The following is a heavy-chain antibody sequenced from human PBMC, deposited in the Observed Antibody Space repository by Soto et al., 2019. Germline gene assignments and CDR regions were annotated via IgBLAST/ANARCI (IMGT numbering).Heavy chain of an antibody. CDR3: AHINEYYDFWSGAPLPWFDP. D-gene: IGHD3-3*01. CDR1: GFSLSTSGVG. V-gene: IGHV2-5*02. Sequence: QITLKESGPTLVNPTQTLTLTCTFSGFSLSTSGVGVGWIRQPPGKALEWLALIYWDDDKRYSPSLKSRLTITKDTSKNQVVLTMTNMDPVDTATYYCAHINEYYDFWSGAPLPWFDPWGQGTLVTVSS. J-gene: IGHJ5*02. CDR2: IYWDDDK.